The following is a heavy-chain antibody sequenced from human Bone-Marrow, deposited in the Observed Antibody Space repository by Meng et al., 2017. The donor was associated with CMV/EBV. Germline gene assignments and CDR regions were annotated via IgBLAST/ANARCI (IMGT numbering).Heavy chain of an antibody. D-gene: IGHD3-3*01. J-gene: IGHJ6*02. CDR2: IYSGGST. CDR1: GFTVSSNY. V-gene: IGHV3-53*01. Sequence: GESLKISCAASGFTVSSNYMSWVRQAPGKGLEWVSVIYSGGSTYYADSVKGRFTISRDNSKNTLYLQMNSLRAEDTAVYYCAKESFLRFWVTGMSYGMDVWGQGTTVTVSS. CDR3: AKESFLRFWVTGMSYGMDV.